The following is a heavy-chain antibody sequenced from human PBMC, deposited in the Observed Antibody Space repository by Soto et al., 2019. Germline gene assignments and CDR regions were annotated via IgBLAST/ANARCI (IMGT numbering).Heavy chain of an antibody. J-gene: IGHJ5*02. Sequence: VAVISYDGSNKYYADSVKGRFTISRDNSKNTLYLQMNSLRAEDTAVYYCARGPGEGGWFDPWGQGTLVTVSS. D-gene: IGHD2-15*01. V-gene: IGHV3-30-3*01. CDR3: ARGPGEGGWFDP. CDR2: ISYDGSNK.